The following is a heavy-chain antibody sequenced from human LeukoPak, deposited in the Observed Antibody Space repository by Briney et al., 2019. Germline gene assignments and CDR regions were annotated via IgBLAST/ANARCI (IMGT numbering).Heavy chain of an antibody. D-gene: IGHD4/OR15-4a*01. CDR3: ARLRDGDNGGYFDY. CDR1: GGSISSYY. Sequence: SETLSLTCTVSGGSISSYYWSWIRQSPGEGLEWIGHIFHSGGTRYSSSLKSRAIISSDTSNNQLSLKLTSVTAADTAVYYCARLRDGDNGGYFDYWGQGTLVTASS. V-gene: IGHV4-59*08. CDR2: IFHSGGT. J-gene: IGHJ4*02.